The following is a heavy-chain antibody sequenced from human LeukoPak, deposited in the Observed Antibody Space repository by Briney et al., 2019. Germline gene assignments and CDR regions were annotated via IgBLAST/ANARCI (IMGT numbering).Heavy chain of an antibody. V-gene: IGHV1-2*02. CDR1: GYTFTGYY. CDR2: LNPNSGGT. Sequence: ASVKVSCKASGYTFTGYYMHWVRQAPGQGLDWMGWLNPNSGGTNYAQKFQGRVTMTRDTSISTAYMELSRLRSDDTAVYYCARDTEMATINDYWGQGTLVTVSS. CDR3: ARDTEMATINDY. D-gene: IGHD5-24*01. J-gene: IGHJ4*02.